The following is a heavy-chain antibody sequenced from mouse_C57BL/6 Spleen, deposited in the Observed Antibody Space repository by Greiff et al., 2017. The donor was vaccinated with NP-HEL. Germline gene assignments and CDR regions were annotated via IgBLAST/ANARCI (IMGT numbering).Heavy chain of an antibody. V-gene: IGHV5-17*01. CDR1: GFTFSDYG. J-gene: IGHJ3*01. Sequence: EVQLVESGGGLVKPGGSLKLSCAASGFTFSDYGMHWVRQAPEKGLEWVAYISSGSSTIYYADTVKGRFTISRDNAKNTLFLQMTSLRSEDTAMYYCARGYYYGSSPGWFAYWGQGTLVTVSA. CDR2: ISSGSSTI. CDR3: ARGYYYGSSPGWFAY. D-gene: IGHD1-1*01.